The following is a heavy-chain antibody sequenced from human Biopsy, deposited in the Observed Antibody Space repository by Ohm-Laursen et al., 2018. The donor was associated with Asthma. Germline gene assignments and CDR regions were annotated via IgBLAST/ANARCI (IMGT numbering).Heavy chain of an antibody. Sequence: SLRLPCAASGFTFSDYSMTWIRQAPGKGLEWISYISSSGSSILYADSVKGRFTISRDNAKNSLHLQMNSLRAEDTAIYHCARDIAFGGVHDFWGQGTLVAVSS. CDR3: ARDIAFGGVHDF. D-gene: IGHD3-16*01. CDR2: ISSSGSSI. CDR1: GFTFSDYS. J-gene: IGHJ4*02. V-gene: IGHV3-11*01.